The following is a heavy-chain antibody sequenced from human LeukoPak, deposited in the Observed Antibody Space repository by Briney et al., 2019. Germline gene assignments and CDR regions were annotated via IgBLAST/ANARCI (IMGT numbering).Heavy chain of an antibody. J-gene: IGHJ4*02. CDR2: ISGSSTST. CDR1: GFTFSNYA. CDR3: AKSASRYYFDY. V-gene: IGHV3-23*01. Sequence: GGSLRPSCAASGFTFSNYALSWVRQAPGKGLEWVSIISGSSTSTYYADSVRGRFTISRDNSKNTLYLQMNSLRAEDTAVYYCAKSASRYYFDYWGQGTLVSVSP.